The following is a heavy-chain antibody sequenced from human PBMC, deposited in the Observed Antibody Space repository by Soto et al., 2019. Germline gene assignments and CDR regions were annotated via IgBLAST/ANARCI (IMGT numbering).Heavy chain of an antibody. CDR2: ISPYSGNT. D-gene: IGHD3-16*01. V-gene: IGHV1-18*01. Sequence: QVQLVQSGDEVRKPGSSVKVSCKASGYIFVNYGIAWVRQAPGQGLEWMGWISPYSGNTHYASKVQGRLTMTTDTSTTTDYMDLGSMTSDYKAVYYCEMVDNYVTPTPQDVWGQGTTVTVSS. CDR1: GYIFVNYG. CDR3: EMVDNYVTPTPQDV. J-gene: IGHJ6*02.